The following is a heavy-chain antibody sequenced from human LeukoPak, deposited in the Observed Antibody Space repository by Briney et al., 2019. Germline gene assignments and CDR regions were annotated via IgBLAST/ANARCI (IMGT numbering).Heavy chain of an antibody. CDR1: GFTFSRYW. J-gene: IGHJ3*02. Sequence: GSPRLSCAVSGFTFSRYWMTWVRQAPGKGLEWVASIKQDGNEKYYVDSVRGRFTISRDNAKNSLYLQMNSLRAEDTAVYYCARDLDFGSGRSLGAFDIWGQGTMVTVSS. V-gene: IGHV3-7*03. D-gene: IGHD3-10*01. CDR3: ARDLDFGSGRSLGAFDI. CDR2: IKQDGNEK.